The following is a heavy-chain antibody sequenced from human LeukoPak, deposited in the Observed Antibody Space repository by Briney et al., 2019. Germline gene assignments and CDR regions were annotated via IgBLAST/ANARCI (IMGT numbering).Heavy chain of an antibody. Sequence: ASVKVSCKASGGTFSSYAISWVRQAPGQGLEWMGRIIPILGIANYAQKFQGRVTITADKSTSTAYMELSSLRSEDTAVYYCARGYYGSGSYYNDYWGQGTLVTVSS. CDR1: GGTFSSYA. J-gene: IGHJ4*02. V-gene: IGHV1-69*04. CDR3: ARGYYGSGSYYNDY. D-gene: IGHD3-10*01. CDR2: IIPILGIA.